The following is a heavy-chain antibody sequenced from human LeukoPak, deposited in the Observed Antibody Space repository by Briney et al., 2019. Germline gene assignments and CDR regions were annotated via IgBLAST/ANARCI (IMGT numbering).Heavy chain of an antibody. D-gene: IGHD6-13*01. J-gene: IGHJ4*02. CDR3: AKDIGIAAAGTAIDY. CDR2: ISWDGGST. V-gene: IGHV3-43*01. CDR1: GFTFDDYT. Sequence: GGSLRLSCAASGFTFDDYTMHWVRQAPGKGLEWVSLISWDGGSTYYADSVKGRFTISRDNSKNSLYLQMNSLRTEDTALYYCAKDIGIAAAGTAIDYWGQGTLVTVSS.